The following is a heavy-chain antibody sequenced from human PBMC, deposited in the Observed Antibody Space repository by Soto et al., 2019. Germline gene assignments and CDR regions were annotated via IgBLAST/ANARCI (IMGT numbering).Heavy chain of an antibody. CDR1: GFTFSSYA. D-gene: IGHD6-13*01. V-gene: IGHV3-23*01. Sequence: QTGGSLRLSCAASGFTFSSYAMSWVRQAPGKGLEWVSAISGSGGSTYYADSVKGRFTISRDNSKNTLYLQMNSLRAEDTAVYYRAKGGVAAAGTFDYWGQGTLVTVSS. CDR3: AKGGVAAAGTFDY. J-gene: IGHJ4*02. CDR2: ISGSGGST.